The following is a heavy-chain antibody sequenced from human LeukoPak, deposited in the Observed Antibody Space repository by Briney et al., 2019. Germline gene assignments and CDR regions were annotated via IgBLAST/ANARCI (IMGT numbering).Heavy chain of an antibody. J-gene: IGHJ6*03. V-gene: IGHV3-21*04. CDR3: ARVVVVVPAAISRYYMDV. D-gene: IGHD2-2*01. CDR1: GFTFSSYS. Sequence: GGSLRLSCAASGFTFSSYSLNWVRQAPGKGLEWVSSISSSSSYIYYADSVKGRFTISRDNAKNSLYLQMNSLRAEDTAVYYCARVVVVVPAAISRYYMDVWGKGTTVTISS. CDR2: ISSSSSYI.